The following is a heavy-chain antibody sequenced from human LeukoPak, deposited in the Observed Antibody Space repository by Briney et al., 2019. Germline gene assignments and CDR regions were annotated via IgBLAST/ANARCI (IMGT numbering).Heavy chain of an antibody. CDR2: INSDGSYT. D-gene: IGHD4-17*01. CDR3: ARGGSTVLES. V-gene: IGHV3-74*01. CDR1: GSTFSTYW. J-gene: IGHJ5*02. Sequence: GGSLRLSCAASGSTFSTYWMHWARQAPGKGLVWVSRINSDGSYTNYADSVKGRFTISRDNAKNTLYLQMNSLRVDDTAVYYCARGGSTVLESWGQGSQVAVSS.